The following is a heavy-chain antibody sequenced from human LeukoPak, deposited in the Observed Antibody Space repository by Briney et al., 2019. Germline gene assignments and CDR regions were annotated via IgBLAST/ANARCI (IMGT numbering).Heavy chain of an antibody. J-gene: IGHJ5*02. CDR3: AKDQVDIVVLDP. CDR1: GFTFSSYA. V-gene: IGHV3-23*01. CDR2: ISGSGGST. Sequence: GGSLRLPCAASGFTFSSYAMSWVRQAPGKGLEWVSAISGSGGSTYYADSVKGRFTISRDNSKNTLYLQMNSLRAEDTAVYYCAKDQVDIVVLDPWGQGTLVTVSS. D-gene: IGHD2-15*01.